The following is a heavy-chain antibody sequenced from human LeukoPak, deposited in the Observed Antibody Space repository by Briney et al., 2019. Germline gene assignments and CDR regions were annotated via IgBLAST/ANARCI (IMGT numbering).Heavy chain of an antibody. CDR3: ARAPRDYLYGMDV. CDR2: IGTAGDP. CDR1: GFTFSSYD. Sequence: GGSLRLSCAAPGFTFSSYDMHWVRQATGKGLEWVSAIGTAGDPYYPASVEGRFTISRENAKNSLYLQMNSRTAGDTAVYYCARAPRDYLYGMDVWGQGTTVTVSS. J-gene: IGHJ6*02. D-gene: IGHD4-11*01. V-gene: IGHV3-13*05.